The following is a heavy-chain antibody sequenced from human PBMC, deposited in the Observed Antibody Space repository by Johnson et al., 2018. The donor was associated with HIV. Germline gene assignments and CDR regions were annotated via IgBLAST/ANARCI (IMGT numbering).Heavy chain of an antibody. Sequence: SSYWMSWVRQAPGKGLEWVANIKQDGSEKYYVDSVKGRFTISRDNAKNSLYLQMNSLRAEDTAVYYCARGGGCGGDCYSGYDAFDIWGQGTMVTVSS. D-gene: IGHD2-21*01. CDR3: ARGGGCGGDCYSGYDAFDI. V-gene: IGHV3-7*02. J-gene: IGHJ3*02. CDR2: IKQDGSEK. CDR1: SSYW.